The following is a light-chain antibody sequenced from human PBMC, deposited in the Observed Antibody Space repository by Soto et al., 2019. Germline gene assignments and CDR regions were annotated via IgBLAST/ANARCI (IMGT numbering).Light chain of an antibody. V-gene: IGKV3D-20*01. CDR2: DAS. Sequence: EILMTQSPATLSVSPGERATLSCRASQSLSSSYLAWYQQKPGLAPRLLIYDASSRATGIPDRFSGSGSGTDFTLTISRLEPEDFAVYYCQQYATSPTFGQGTRLEIK. CDR1: QSLSSSY. J-gene: IGKJ5*01. CDR3: QQYATSPT.